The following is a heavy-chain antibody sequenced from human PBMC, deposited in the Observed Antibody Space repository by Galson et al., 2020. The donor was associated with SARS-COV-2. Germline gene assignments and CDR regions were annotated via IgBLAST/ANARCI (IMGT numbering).Heavy chain of an antibody. CDR1: AGSISSGPYS. D-gene: IGHD3-3*01. Sequence: SETLSLTCTVSAGSISSGPYSWSWVRQPAGKGLEWLGRIYTNGNTDYNPSLGGQVTMSVDTSKNQFSLKLGSVTAADAAVYYCARGNAPCVTIFGAISGTCGMDVWGQGTTVTVSS. CDR3: ARGNAPCVTIFGAISGTCGMDV. V-gene: IGHV4-61*02. J-gene: IGHJ6*02. CDR2: IYTNGNT.